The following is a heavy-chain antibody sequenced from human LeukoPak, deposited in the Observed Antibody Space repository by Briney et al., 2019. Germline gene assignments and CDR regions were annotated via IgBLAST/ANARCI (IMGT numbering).Heavy chain of an antibody. CDR1: GFTFSSYS. D-gene: IGHD6-19*01. CDR2: ISSSSSYI. Sequence: KPGGSLRLSCAASGFTFSSYSMNWVRHAPGKGLEWVSSISSSSSYIYYADSVKGRFTISRDNAKNSLYLQMNSLRAEDTAVYYCARWAVYYDYYMDVWGKGTTVTVSS. V-gene: IGHV3-21*01. J-gene: IGHJ6*03. CDR3: ARWAVYYDYYMDV.